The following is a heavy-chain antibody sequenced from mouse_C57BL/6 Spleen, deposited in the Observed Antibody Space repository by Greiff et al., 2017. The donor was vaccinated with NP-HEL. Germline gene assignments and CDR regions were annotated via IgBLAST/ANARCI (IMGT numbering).Heavy chain of an antibody. D-gene: IGHD2-3*01. CDR3: ASGDGYHGGFAY. CDR2: IYPGSGNT. Sequence: QVQLKESGAELVRPGASVKLSCKASGYTFTDYYINWVKQRPGQGLEWIARIYPGSGNTYYNEKFKGKATLTAEKSSSTAYMQLSSLTSEDSAVYFCASGDGYHGGFAYWGQGTLVTVSA. V-gene: IGHV1-76*01. J-gene: IGHJ3*01. CDR1: GYTFTDYY.